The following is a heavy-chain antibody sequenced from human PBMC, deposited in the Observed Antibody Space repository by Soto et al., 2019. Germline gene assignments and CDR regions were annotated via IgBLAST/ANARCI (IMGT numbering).Heavy chain of an antibody. Sequence: SVKVSCKASGGTFSSYAISWVRQAPGQGLEWMGGINPIFGTANYAQKFQGRVTITADESTSTAYMELSSLRSEDTAVYYCAREQTAGDYYYYGMDVWGQGATVTVSS. CDR3: AREQTAGDYYYYGMDV. V-gene: IGHV1-69*13. CDR2: INPIFGTA. D-gene: IGHD2-21*02. CDR1: GGTFSSYA. J-gene: IGHJ6*02.